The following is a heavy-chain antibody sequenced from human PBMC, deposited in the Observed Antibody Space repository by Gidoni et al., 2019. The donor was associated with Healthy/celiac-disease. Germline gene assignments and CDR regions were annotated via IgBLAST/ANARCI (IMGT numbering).Heavy chain of an antibody. CDR1: GFISSSYG. D-gene: IGHD1-26*01. CDR3: ARDFATTSAFDI. Sequence: VQLVESGGGVVQPGRSLRLSCAAPGFISSSYGMHWVRQAPGKGVEGVAVIWYDGSNKYYADPVKGRFTISRDNSKNTLYLQMNSLRAEDTAVYYCARDFATTSAFDIWGQGTMVTVSS. V-gene: IGHV3-33*01. J-gene: IGHJ3*02. CDR2: IWYDGSNK.